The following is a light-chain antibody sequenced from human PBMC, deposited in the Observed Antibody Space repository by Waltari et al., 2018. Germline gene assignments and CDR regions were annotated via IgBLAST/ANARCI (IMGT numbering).Light chain of an antibody. CDR2: GAS. Sequence: ATPSGRASQSVSRALAWYQQKPGQAPRLLIYGASTRAAGIPDRFSGSGSGTDFRLTISRLEPEDFAVYYCQHYVRLPVTFGQGTKVEIK. V-gene: IGKV3-20*01. CDR3: QHYVRLPVT. J-gene: IGKJ1*01. CDR1: QSVSRA.